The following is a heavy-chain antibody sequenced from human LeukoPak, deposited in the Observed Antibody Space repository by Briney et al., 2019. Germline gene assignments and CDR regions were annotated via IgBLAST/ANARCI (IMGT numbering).Heavy chain of an antibody. D-gene: IGHD6-19*01. Sequence: ASVKVSCKASGYTFTSYEIIWGRQATGQGLEWMGWMNPSSGNTGFVEKFQGRVTITRNTSIATAYMELSSLRFEDTAVYYCARVASEWLAPIDYWGQGTLVTVSS. CDR2: MNPSSGNT. CDR1: GYTFTSYE. J-gene: IGHJ4*02. V-gene: IGHV1-8*01. CDR3: ARVASEWLAPIDY.